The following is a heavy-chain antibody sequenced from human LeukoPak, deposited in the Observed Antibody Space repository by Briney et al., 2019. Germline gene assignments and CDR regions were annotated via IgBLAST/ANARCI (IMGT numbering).Heavy chain of an antibody. J-gene: IGHJ4*02. CDR3: ARGRGGGWLGIFDY. Sequence: GGSLRLSCAASGFTFSSYAMNWVRQAPGKGLEWVSVLYSGATTYYADSVKGRFTISRDNSKNTLYLQMNSLRAEDTAAYYCARGRGGGWLGIFDYWGQGTLVTVSS. V-gene: IGHV3-53*01. CDR1: GFTFSSYA. D-gene: IGHD6-19*01. CDR2: LYSGATT.